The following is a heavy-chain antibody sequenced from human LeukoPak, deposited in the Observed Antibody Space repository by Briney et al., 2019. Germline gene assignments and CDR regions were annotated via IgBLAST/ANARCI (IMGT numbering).Heavy chain of an antibody. CDR1: GFTSDDYA. Sequence: PGGSLRLSCAASGFTSDDYAMHWVRQAPGTGLGWVSGISWNSGSIGYADSVKGRFTISRDNAKNSLYLQMNSLRAEDMALYYCARDGLRRPPTPYCGGDCPLDYWGQGTLVSVSS. D-gene: IGHD2-21*02. V-gene: IGHV3-9*02. CDR3: ARDGLRRPPTPYCGGDCPLDY. CDR2: ISWNSGSI. J-gene: IGHJ4*02.